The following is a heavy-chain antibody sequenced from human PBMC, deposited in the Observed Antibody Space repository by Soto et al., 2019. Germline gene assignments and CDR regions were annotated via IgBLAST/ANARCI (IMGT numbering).Heavy chain of an antibody. J-gene: IGHJ6*02. D-gene: IGHD3-16*01. V-gene: IGHV3-53*01. CDR1: GLTVSHNY. CDR3: VRPRPSGENYGMDV. Sequence: EVQLVESGGCLIQPGGSLRLSCVASGLTVSHNYMAWVRQAPEMGLEWVSILYTEGTTYYADSVKGRFTISRDSSKNTLFLQMDRLRAEDTAVYYCVRPRPSGENYGMDVWGQGTTVTVSS. CDR2: LYTEGTT.